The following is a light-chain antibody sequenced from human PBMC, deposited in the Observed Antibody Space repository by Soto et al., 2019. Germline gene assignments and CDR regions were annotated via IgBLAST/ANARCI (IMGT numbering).Light chain of an antibody. CDR2: DVT. J-gene: IGLJ1*01. CDR3: CSYAGSYTFV. CDR1: SSDVGGYNS. V-gene: IGLV2-11*01. Sequence: QSALTQPRSVSGSPGQSVTISCTGTSSDVGGYNSVSWYQHHPGKAPKLMIYDVTKRPSGVPGRFSGSKSGNTASLTISGLQAEDEADYYCCSYAGSYTFVFGTGTKVTVL.